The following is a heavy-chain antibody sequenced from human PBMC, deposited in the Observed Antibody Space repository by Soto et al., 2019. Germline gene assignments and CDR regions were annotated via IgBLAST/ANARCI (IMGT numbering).Heavy chain of an antibody. CDR1: GFTFSSYP. CDR2: ITYDATNK. V-gene: IGHV3-30-3*01. D-gene: IGHD2-21*01. Sequence: VQLVDSGGGVVQPGRSLRLSCTASGFTFSSYPMHWVRQAPGKGLEWVAVITYDATNKYYAESVKGRFTISRDNSRNTVFLQMHSVRAEDTAVYYCARAEVGPCGGDTCDPERDYWGQGSLVTVSS. CDR3: ARAEVGPCGGDTCDPERDY. J-gene: IGHJ4*02.